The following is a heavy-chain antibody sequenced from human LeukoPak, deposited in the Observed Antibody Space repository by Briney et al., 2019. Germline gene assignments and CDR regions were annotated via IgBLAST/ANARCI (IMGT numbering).Heavy chain of an antibody. CDR3: AKDRNKYYTSSPSWFDP. D-gene: IGHD6-13*01. V-gene: IGHV3-9*03. CDR1: GFTFDDYA. J-gene: IGHJ5*02. Sequence: GRSLRLSCAASGFTFDDYAMHWVRQAPGKGLEWVSGISWNSGSIGYADSVKGRFTISRDNAKNSLYLQMNSLRAEDMALYYCAKDRNKYYTSSPSWFDPWGQGTLVTVSS. CDR2: ISWNSGSI.